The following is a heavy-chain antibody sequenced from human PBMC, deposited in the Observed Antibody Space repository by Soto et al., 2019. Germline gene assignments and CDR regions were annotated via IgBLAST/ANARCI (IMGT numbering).Heavy chain of an antibody. CDR2: IKQDGSEK. J-gene: IGHJ5*02. CDR3: WRDLPSVSGRPGGWFDP. CDR1: GFPFSRYW. V-gene: IGHV3-7*01. D-gene: IGHD6-6*01. Sequence: PGGSLRLSCAAFGFPFSRYWMSWVRQAPGKGLEWVANIKQDGSEKSYVDSVKGRFSISRDNAKKSLYLQLNSLRAEDTAVYFCWRDLPSVSGRPGGWFDPWGQGTLVTSPQ.